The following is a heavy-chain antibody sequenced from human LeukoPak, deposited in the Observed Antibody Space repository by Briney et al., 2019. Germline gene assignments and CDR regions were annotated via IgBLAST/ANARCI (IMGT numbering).Heavy chain of an antibody. CDR2: IYYSGST. J-gene: IGHJ4*02. Sequence: KSSQTLSLTCTVSGGSISSGGYYWSWIRQHPGKGLEWIGYIYYSGSTYYNPSLKSRVTISVDTSKNQFSLKLSSVTAADTAVYYCARKGSSGWYYFDYWGQGTLVTVSS. V-gene: IGHV4-31*03. D-gene: IGHD6-19*01. CDR1: GGSISSGGYY. CDR3: ARKGSSGWYYFDY.